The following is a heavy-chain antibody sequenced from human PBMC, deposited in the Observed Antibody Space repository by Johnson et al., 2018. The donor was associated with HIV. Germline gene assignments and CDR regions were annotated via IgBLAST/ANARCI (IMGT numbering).Heavy chain of an antibody. CDR3: ARAIAPYLAFHI. J-gene: IGHJ3*02. D-gene: IGHD6-13*01. CDR1: GFTFTIYA. V-gene: IGHV3-30-3*01. CDR2: ISHDGSNK. Sequence: QVQLVESGGGVVQPGGSLSLSCAASGFTFTIYALYWVRQAPGKGLEWVTVISHDGSNKYYVDSVEDRFTISRDNSKNTRYLQMNSLGPGDTAVYYCARAIAPYLAFHIWGQGTMVTVSS.